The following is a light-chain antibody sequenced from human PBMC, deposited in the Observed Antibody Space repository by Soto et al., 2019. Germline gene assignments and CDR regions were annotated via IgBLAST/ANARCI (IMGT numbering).Light chain of an antibody. CDR3: QQRSNWPPH. CDR2: DAS. J-gene: IGKJ5*01. Sequence: EIVLTQSPATLSLSPGERATLSCRASQSVSSYLAWYQQKPGQAPRLLIYDASNRATGIPARFSGSGSGTDFTLTISSLEPEDFAGYYCQQRSNWPPHFGQGTRLETK. CDR1: QSVSSY. V-gene: IGKV3-11*01.